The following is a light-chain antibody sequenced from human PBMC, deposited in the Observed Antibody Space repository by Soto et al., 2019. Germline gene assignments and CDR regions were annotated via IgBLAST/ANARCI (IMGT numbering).Light chain of an antibody. CDR2: AAS. V-gene: IGKV1-39*01. J-gene: IGKJ1*01. CDR3: QQSYGTLWP. CDR1: QTISNY. Sequence: DIQMTQSPSSLSASVGDRVTITCRASQTISNYLNWYQQKPGKAPKLLIYAASSLQSGVPSRFSGSGSGTDFTLTISSLQPEDFATYYCQQSYGTLWPFGQGTKVDIK.